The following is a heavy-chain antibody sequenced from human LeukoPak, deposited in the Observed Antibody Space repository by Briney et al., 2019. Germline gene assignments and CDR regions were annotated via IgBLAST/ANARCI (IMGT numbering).Heavy chain of an antibody. CDR3: ARKAAPAMDV. CDR2: IKQDGSER. V-gene: IGHV3-7*01. CDR1: GFTFSSYW. J-gene: IGHJ6*02. D-gene: IGHD6-6*01. Sequence: GGSLRLSCAASGFTFSSYWMSWVRQAPGKGLEWVANIKQDGSERYYVDSVKGRFTIPRDNAKSSLYLQMNSLRAEDTAVYYCARKAAPAMDVWGQGTTVTVSS.